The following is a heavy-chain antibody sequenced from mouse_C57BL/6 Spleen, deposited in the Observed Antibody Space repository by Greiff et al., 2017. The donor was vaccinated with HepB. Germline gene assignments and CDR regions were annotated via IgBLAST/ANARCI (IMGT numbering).Heavy chain of an antibody. J-gene: IGHJ3*01. Sequence: QVQLKESGPELVKPGASVKISCKASGYAFSSSWMNWVKQRPGKGLEWIGRIYPGDGDTNYNGKFKGKATLTADKSSSTAYMQLSSLTSEDSAVYFCASPVYDGYHSWFAYWGQGTLVTVSA. CDR1: GYAFSSSW. V-gene: IGHV1-82*01. D-gene: IGHD2-3*01. CDR3: ASPVYDGYHSWFAY. CDR2: IYPGDGDT.